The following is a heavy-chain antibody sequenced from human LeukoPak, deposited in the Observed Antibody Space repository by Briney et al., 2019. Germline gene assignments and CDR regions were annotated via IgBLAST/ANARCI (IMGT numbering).Heavy chain of an antibody. V-gene: IGHV4-59*08. D-gene: IGHD4-11*01. CDR1: GGSISSYY. CDR3: ARQCHSYSTYVYYYYYMDV. Sequence: SETLSLTCTVSGGSISSYYWSWIRQPPGKGLEWIGYIYYSGSTNYNPSLKSRVTISVDTSKNQFSLKLSSVTAADTAVYYCARQCHSYSTYVYYYYYMDVWGKGTTVTVSS. CDR2: IYYSGST. J-gene: IGHJ6*03.